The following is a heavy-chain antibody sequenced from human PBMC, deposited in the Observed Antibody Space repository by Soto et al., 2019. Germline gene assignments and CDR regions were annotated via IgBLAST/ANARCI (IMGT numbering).Heavy chain of an antibody. D-gene: IGHD6-13*01. CDR2: IYPGDSDT. J-gene: IGHJ6*02. V-gene: IGHV5-51*01. CDR3: ASHSSSSAYYYGMDV. CDR1: GYSFTSYW. Sequence: GESLKISCKGSGYSFTSYWIGWVRQMPGKGLEWMGIIYPGDSDTRYSPSFQGQVTISADKSISTAYLQWSSLKASDIAMYYCASHSSSSAYYYGMDVWGQGTTVTVSS.